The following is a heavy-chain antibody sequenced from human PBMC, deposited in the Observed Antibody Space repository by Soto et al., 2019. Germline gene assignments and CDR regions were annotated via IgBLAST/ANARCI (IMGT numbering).Heavy chain of an antibody. J-gene: IGHJ4*02. CDR1: SASIISEQR. CDR2: IHHSGST. D-gene: IGHD6-19*01. CDR3: ARSFGWYAIDQ. Sequence: QMQLQESGPGLVKPSETLSLTCAVSSASIISEQRWSWVRQPPGKGLEWIGEIHHSGSTNNNPSLRSRVTMSVDKSKNQFSLNLNSVTAADTPVYYCARSFGWYAIDQWGQRTLVIVSS. V-gene: IGHV4-4*02.